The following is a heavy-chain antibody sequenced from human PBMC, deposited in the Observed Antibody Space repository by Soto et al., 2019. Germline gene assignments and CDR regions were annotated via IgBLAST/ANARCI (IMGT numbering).Heavy chain of an antibody. J-gene: IGHJ6*02. V-gene: IGHV4-59*01. D-gene: IGHD5-18*01. CDR2: IYYSGST. CDR1: GGSISSYY. Sequence: SETLSLTCTVSGGSISSYYWSWIRQPPGKGLEWIGYIYYSGSTNYNPSLKSRVTISVDTSKNQFSLKLSSVTAADTAVYYCARAGGEEYTAMGKYYYYGMDVWGQGTTVTVSS. CDR3: ARAGGEEYTAMGKYYYYGMDV.